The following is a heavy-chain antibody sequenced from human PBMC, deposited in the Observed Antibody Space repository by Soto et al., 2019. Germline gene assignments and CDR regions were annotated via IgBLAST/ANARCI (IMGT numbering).Heavy chain of an antibody. CDR3: AHSLLSGSYYPDAFDI. J-gene: IGHJ3*02. V-gene: IGHV2-5*02. D-gene: IGHD3-10*01. CDR1: GFSLSTSGVG. Sequence: QITLEESGPTLVKPTQTLTLTCTFSGFSLSTSGVGVGWIRQPPGKALEWLALIYWDDDKRYSPSLKSRLTITKDTSKNQVVLTMTNMDPVDTATYYCAHSLLSGSYYPDAFDIWGQGTMVTVSS. CDR2: IYWDDDK.